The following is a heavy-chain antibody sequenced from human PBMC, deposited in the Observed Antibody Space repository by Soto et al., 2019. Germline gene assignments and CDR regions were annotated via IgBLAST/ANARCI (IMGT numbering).Heavy chain of an antibody. CDR1: GFTFGDYA. D-gene: IGHD2-2*01. CDR3: TREKYQLLLRYFDY. V-gene: IGHV3-49*03. J-gene: IGHJ4*02. CDR2: IRSKAYGGTT. Sequence: GGSLRLSCTASGFTFGDYAMSWFRQAPGKGLEWVGFIRSKAYGGTTEYAASVKGRFTISRDDSKSIAYLQMNSLKTEDTAVYYCTREKYQLLLRYFDYWGQGTLVTVSS.